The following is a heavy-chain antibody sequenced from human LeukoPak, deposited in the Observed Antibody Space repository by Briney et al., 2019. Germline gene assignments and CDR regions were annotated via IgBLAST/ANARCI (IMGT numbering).Heavy chain of an antibody. CDR1: RFTFRKCV. J-gene: IGHJ6*02. Sequence: GSLRLSCAAPRFTFRKCVMGWVRQAPGKGLGWVSTISVSGGSTYYADPVRGRITISRDNSKNTLYLQMNSLRVEDTAVYYCARGGSGFTTCFDVWGQGTTVTVFS. V-gene: IGHV3-23*01. D-gene: IGHD1-1*01. CDR2: ISVSGGST. CDR3: ARGGSGFTTCFDV.